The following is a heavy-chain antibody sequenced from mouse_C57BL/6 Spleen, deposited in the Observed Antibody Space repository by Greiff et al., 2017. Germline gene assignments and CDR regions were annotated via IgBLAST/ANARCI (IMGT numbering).Heavy chain of an antibody. J-gene: IGHJ1*03. CDR3: ARCDYDSYFDV. Sequence: QVHVKQSGPELVKPGASVKISCKASGYAFSSSWMNWVKQRPGKGLEWIGRIYPGDGDTNYNGKFKGKATLTADKSSSTAYMQLSSLTSEDSAVYFCARCDYDSYFDVWGTGTTVTVSS. D-gene: IGHD2-4*01. V-gene: IGHV1-82*01. CDR2: IYPGDGDT. CDR1: GYAFSSSW.